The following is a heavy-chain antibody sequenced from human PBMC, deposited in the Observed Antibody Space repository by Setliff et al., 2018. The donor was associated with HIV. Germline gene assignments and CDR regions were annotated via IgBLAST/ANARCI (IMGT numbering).Heavy chain of an antibody. J-gene: IGHJ4*02. CDR1: GGSFNGYS. V-gene: IGHV4-34*01. D-gene: IGHD2-15*01. CDR3: ARTMAVPATQPFDY. Sequence: SETLSLTCAVYGGSFNGYSWSWMRQPPGKGLEWIGEISRSGSTTYHPSLKSRLTISVDASKRHFSLKLSSVAAADTAVYYCARTMAVPATQPFDYWGQGTLVTVSS. CDR2: ISRSGST.